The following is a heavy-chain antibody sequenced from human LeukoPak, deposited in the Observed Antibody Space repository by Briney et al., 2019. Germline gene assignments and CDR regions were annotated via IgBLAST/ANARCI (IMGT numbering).Heavy chain of an antibody. Sequence: GESLKISCKGSGYSFTSYWIGWVRQMPGKGLEWMGIIYPGDSDTRYSPSFQGQVTISADKSISTAYLQWSSLKASDTAMYYRARRIYYDSSGYTIGGFDPWGQGTLVTVPS. CDR3: ARRIYYDSSGYTIGGFDP. CDR1: GYSFTSYW. CDR2: IYPGDSDT. D-gene: IGHD3-22*01. J-gene: IGHJ5*02. V-gene: IGHV5-51*01.